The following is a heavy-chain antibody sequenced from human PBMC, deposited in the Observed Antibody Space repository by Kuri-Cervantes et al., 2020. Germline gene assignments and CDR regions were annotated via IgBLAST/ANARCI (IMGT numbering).Heavy chain of an antibody. V-gene: IGHV3-30*02. Sequence: GGSLRLSCAASGFTFSNYGMHWVRQAPGKGLEWVAFIRYDGSNKYYADSVKGRFTISRDNSKNTLYLQMNSLRAEDTAVYYCAREGYYDSSDYYYANYFDYWGQGTLVTVSS. J-gene: IGHJ4*02. D-gene: IGHD3-22*01. CDR1: GFTFSNYG. CDR3: AREGYYDSSDYYYANYFDY. CDR2: IRYDGSNK.